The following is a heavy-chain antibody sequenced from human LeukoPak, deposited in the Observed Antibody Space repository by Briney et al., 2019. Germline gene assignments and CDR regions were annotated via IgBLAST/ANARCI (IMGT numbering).Heavy chain of an antibody. CDR1: GFTFSTYW. J-gene: IGHJ4*02. CDR2: IKEDEREK. Sequence: GGSLRLSCAASGFTFSTYWMTWVRQAPGKGLEWVANIKEDEREKYYVDSVKGRFNIFRDNAKNLLYLQMNSLRAEDTAVYYCARVHYYDSSAYRHFEDWGQGTLVTVSS. CDR3: ARVHYYDSSAYRHFED. V-gene: IGHV3-7*01. D-gene: IGHD3-22*01.